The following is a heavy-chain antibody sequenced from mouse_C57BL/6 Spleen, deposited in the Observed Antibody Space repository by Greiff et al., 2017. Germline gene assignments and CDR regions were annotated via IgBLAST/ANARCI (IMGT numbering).Heavy chain of an antibody. CDR3: ARGAVATDY. D-gene: IGHD1-1*01. V-gene: IGHV5-17*01. CDR1: GFTFSDYG. CDR2: ISSGSSTI. Sequence: EVKLMESGGGLVKPGGSLTLSCAASGFTFSDYGMHWVRQAPEKGLEWVAYISSGSSTIYYADTVKGRFTISRDNAKNTLFLQMTSLRSEDTAMYYCARGAVATDYWGQGTTLTVSS. J-gene: IGHJ2*01.